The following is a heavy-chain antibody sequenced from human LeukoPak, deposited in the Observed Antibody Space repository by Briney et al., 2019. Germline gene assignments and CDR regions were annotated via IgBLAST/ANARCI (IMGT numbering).Heavy chain of an antibody. CDR3: ATRPHPVTIGPFDY. V-gene: IGHV1-2*02. Sequence: GASVKVSCMASGYALTGNDFYWVRQAPGQGLEYMGSVNPFSGDTNYAQKFQGRVTMTRDTSRNTAYMELSGLTSDDTAMYYCATRPHPVTIGPFDYWGQGTLVTVSS. CDR2: VNPFSGDT. J-gene: IGHJ4*02. CDR1: GYALTGND. D-gene: IGHD2-21*02.